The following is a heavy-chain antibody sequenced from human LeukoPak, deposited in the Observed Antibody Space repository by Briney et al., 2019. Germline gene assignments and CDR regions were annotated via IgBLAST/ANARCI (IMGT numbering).Heavy chain of an antibody. V-gene: IGHV3-15*07. CDR2: IKSKADGETI. J-gene: IGHJ5*02. CDR1: GFTFTNAW. D-gene: IGHD1-20*01. Sequence: PGGSLRLSGAASGFTFTNAWMNWVRQAPGKGLEWVGRIKSKADGETIDYAAPVKGRFTFSRDDSKNMLYLQMNSLKSEDTAVYYCSTLTSRGLSDPWGQGTLVTVSS. CDR3: STLTSRGLSDP.